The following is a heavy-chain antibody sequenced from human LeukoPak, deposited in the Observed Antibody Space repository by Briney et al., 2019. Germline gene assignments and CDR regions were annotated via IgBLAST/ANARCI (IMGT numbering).Heavy chain of an antibody. V-gene: IGHV6-1*01. Sequence: SQTLSLTCAISGDSVSSNSAAWNWIRQSPSRGLEWLGRTYYRSKWYNDYAVSVKSRITINPDTSKNQFSLQLNSVTPEGTAVYYCAREVTYYYGSGSYYPAFDIWGQGTMVTVSS. CDR2: TYYRSKWYN. CDR3: AREVTYYYGSGSYYPAFDI. D-gene: IGHD3-10*01. CDR1: GDSVSSNSAA. J-gene: IGHJ3*02.